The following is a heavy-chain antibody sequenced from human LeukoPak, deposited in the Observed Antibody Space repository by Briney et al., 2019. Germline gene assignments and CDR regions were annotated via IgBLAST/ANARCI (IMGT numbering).Heavy chain of an antibody. CDR2: ISSSSIYI. CDR3: AKSGYNRFDY. CDR1: GFTFSNYR. J-gene: IGHJ4*02. Sequence: GGSLRLSCAASGFTFSNYRMNWVRQAPGKGLEWVSSISSSSIYIYYADSLKGRFTISRDNSKNTLYLQMNSLRADDTAVYYCAKSGYNRFDYWGQGTLVTVSS. V-gene: IGHV3-21*04. D-gene: IGHD5-24*01.